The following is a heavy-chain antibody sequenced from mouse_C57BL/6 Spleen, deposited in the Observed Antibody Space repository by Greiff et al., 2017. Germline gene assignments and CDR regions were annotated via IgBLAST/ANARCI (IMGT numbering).Heavy chain of an antibody. J-gene: IGHJ1*03. D-gene: IGHD1-1*01. CDR3: TRDRYYGSSPGYFDV. V-gene: IGHV5-9-1*02. CDR2: ISSGGDYI. CDR1: GFTFSSYA. Sequence: EVTVEESGEGLVKPGGSLKLSCAASGFTFSSYAMSWVRQTPEKRLEWVAYISSGGDYIYYADTVKGRFTISRDNARNTLYLQMSSLKSEDTAMYYCTRDRYYGSSPGYFDVWGTGTTVTVSS.